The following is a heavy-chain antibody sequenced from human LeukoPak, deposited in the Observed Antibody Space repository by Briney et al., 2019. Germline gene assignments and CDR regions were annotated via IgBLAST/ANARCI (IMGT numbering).Heavy chain of an antibody. Sequence: KPGGSLRLSCAASGFTFSSYSMNWVRQAPGKGLEWVSSISSSSSYIYYADSVKGRFTISRDNSKNTLYLQMNSLRAEDTAVYYCAKDSLYYDSSGYYRGDFFDYWGQGTLVTVSS. J-gene: IGHJ4*02. CDR1: GFTFSSYS. V-gene: IGHV3-21*04. CDR3: AKDSLYYDSSGYYRGDFFDY. CDR2: ISSSSSYI. D-gene: IGHD3-22*01.